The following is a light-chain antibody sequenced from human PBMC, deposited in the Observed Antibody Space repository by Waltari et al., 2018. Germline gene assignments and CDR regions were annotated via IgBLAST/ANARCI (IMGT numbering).Light chain of an antibody. CDR2: QAS. CDR1: QSISTW. V-gene: IGKV1-5*03. Sequence: DIQMTQSPSTLSASVGDRITITCRASQSISTWLAWYRQEPGKAPKLLIYQASTLQNGVPSRFSGSGSGTEFTLTISSLQAADVAVYYCQQYFDTPSFGPGTKVEIK. J-gene: IGKJ3*01. CDR3: QQYFDTPS.